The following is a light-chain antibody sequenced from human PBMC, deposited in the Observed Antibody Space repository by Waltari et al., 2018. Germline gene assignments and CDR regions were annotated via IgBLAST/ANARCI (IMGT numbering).Light chain of an antibody. CDR3: QQFSFSPYT. CDR1: QTVSSSY. Sequence: EIVLTQSPGTLSLSPGERATLSCRASQTVSSSYLAWYQQKPGQAPRLLIDGASSRATGSPYRFSGSGSGTDFTLTISRLEPEDFAVYCCQQFSFSPYTFGQGTKLEIK. V-gene: IGKV3-20*01. J-gene: IGKJ2*01. CDR2: GAS.